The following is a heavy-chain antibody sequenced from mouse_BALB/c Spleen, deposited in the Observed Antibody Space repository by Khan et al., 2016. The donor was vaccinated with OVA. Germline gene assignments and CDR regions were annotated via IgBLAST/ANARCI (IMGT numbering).Heavy chain of an antibody. V-gene: IGHV3-2*02. CDR1: GYSITSDYA. J-gene: IGHJ2*01. CDR2: ISYSGRT. Sequence: EVQLQESGPGLVKPSQSLSLTCTVTGYSITSDYAWNWIRQFPGNKLEWMGYISYSGRTSYNPSPTRRISITRDTSKNQFFLQLKSVTTEDTATYYGARAVTITTVVATDFDYWGQGTTLTVSS. CDR3: ARAVTITTVVATDFDY. D-gene: IGHD1-1*01.